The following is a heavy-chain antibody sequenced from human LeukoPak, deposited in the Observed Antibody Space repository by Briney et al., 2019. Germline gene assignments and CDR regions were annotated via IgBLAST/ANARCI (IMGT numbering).Heavy chain of an antibody. V-gene: IGHV4-59*01. D-gene: IGHD3-22*01. CDR1: GGSISSYY. Sequence: PSETLSLTCTVSGGSISSYYWSWIRQPPGKGLEWIGYLYYSGSTNYNPSLKSRVTISIDTSKNQFSLKLSSVTAADTAVYYCARDLYYDSSGYYLWLSYYGMDVWGQGTTVTVSS. J-gene: IGHJ6*02. CDR2: LYYSGST. CDR3: ARDLYYDSSGYYLWLSYYGMDV.